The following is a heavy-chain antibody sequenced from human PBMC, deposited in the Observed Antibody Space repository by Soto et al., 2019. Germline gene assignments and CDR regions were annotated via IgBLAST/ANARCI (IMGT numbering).Heavy chain of an antibody. CDR3: AREAQRITIFGVAPNNGFDP. CDR1: GYTFTSYA. D-gene: IGHD3-3*01. J-gene: IGHJ5*02. Sequence: ASVKVSCKASGYTFTSYAMHWVRQAPGQRLEWMGWINAGNGNTKYSQKFQGRVTITRDTSASTAYMELSSLRSEDTAVYYCAREAQRITIFGVAPNNGFDPWGKGPLVTVPS. V-gene: IGHV1-3*01. CDR2: INAGNGNT.